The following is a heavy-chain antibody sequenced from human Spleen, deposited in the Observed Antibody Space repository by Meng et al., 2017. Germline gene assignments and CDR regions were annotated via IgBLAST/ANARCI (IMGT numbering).Heavy chain of an antibody. CDR1: GFTFSSYW. J-gene: IGHJ4*02. CDR2: INSDGSTT. Sequence: EVQLVESGGGLVQPGGSRRLSCAASGFTFSSYWMHWVRQAPGKGLVWVSRINSDGSTTTYADSVKGRFTISRDNAKNTMYLQMDSLRAEDTAVYYCAGGVVISQVFDYWGQGTLVTVSS. D-gene: IGHD3-3*01. CDR3: AGGVVISQVFDY. V-gene: IGHV3-74*01.